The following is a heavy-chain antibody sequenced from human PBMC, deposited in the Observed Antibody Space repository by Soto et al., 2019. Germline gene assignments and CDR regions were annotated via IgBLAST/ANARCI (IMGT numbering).Heavy chain of an antibody. CDR3: VTPYDSSGYYLNDAFDI. CDR1: GYSFTSYW. D-gene: IGHD3-22*01. CDR2: IYPGDSDT. V-gene: IGHV5-51*01. J-gene: IGHJ3*02. Sequence: GESLKISCKGSGYSFTSYWIGWVRQMPGKGLEWMGIIYPGDSDTRYSPSFQGQVTISADKSISTAYLQWSSLKASDTAMYYCVTPYDSSGYYLNDAFDIWGQGTMVTVS.